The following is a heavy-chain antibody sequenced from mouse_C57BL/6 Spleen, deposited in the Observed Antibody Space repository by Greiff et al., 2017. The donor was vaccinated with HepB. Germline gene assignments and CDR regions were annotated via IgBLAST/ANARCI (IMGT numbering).Heavy chain of an antibody. D-gene: IGHD3-1*01. Sequence: VQLQQSGPELVKPGASVKISCKASGYAFSSSWMNWVKQRPGKGLEWIGRIYPGDGDTNYNGKFKGKATLTADKSSSTAYMQLSSLTSEDSAVYVCARMGYDYNAMDYWGQGTSVTVSS. CDR1: GYAFSSSW. CDR2: IYPGDGDT. V-gene: IGHV1-82*01. J-gene: IGHJ4*01. CDR3: ARMGYDYNAMDY.